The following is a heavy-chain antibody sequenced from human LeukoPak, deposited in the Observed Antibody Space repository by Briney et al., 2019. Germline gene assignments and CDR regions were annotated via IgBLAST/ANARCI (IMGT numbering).Heavy chain of an antibody. J-gene: IGHJ4*02. CDR2: ISDYGGST. V-gene: IGHV3-23*01. Sequence: GGSLRLSCAASGFTFDNYAMSWVRQAPGKGLEWVSTISDYGGSTYYTDSVKGRFTISRDNSKNTLFLQMNSLRAEDTAVYYCAKGDSSGWYGNFDYWGQGTLVTVSS. CDR3: AKGDSSGWYGNFDY. D-gene: IGHD6-19*01. CDR1: GFTFDNYA.